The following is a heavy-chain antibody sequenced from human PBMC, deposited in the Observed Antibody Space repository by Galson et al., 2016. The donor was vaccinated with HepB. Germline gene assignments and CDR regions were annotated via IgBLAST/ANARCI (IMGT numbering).Heavy chain of an antibody. J-gene: IGHJ5*02. V-gene: IGHV3-33*01. CDR2: LWPDENTQ. D-gene: IGHD2-21*01. CDR3: AGEVAPHGIPPGGVFGS. Sequence: SLRLSCAASGFTLRTYGMHWVRQAPGKGLEWVAILWPDENTQYYADSVMGRFTISRDNSKNTLYLQMKRLTADDTALYYCAGEVAPHGIPPGGVFGSWGQGTVVTVSS. CDR1: GFTLRTYG.